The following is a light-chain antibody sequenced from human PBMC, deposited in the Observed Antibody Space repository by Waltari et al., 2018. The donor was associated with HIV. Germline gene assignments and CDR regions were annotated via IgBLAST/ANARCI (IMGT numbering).Light chain of an antibody. CDR3: QQFIFWPFT. Sequence: EIVMTQSPATLSVSLGERATLSCRASQSVSSYLAWYQQKPGQAPRLLLYDASSRATGVPARFTGSGSGTEFTLTISSLQSEDFAVYYCQQFIFWPFTFGQGTNLEI. CDR2: DAS. CDR1: QSVSSY. V-gene: IGKV3-15*01. J-gene: IGKJ2*01.